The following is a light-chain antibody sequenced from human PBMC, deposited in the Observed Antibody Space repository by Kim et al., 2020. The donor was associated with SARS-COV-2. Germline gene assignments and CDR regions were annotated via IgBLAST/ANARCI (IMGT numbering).Light chain of an antibody. CDR3: SSYTRSGSLYLL. CDR2: AVN. Sequence: SLTTSVTRTSREVGDYTYFSWYQHHPGKAPQLIVYAVNDRPSGISNRFSGSKSGNTASLTISGLQAEDEADYYCSSYTRSGSLYLLFGGGTQLTVL. J-gene: IGLJ2*01. V-gene: IGLV2-14*03. CDR1: SREVGDYTY.